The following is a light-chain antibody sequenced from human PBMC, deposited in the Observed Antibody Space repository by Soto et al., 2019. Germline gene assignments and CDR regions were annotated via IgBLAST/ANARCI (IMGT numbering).Light chain of an antibody. Sequence: IQMTQSPSSPSAFIADRVTITCRASQRIRNYLNWYQHKPGKAPKLLIYDASNLESGVPSRFSGSGSGTDFSLSISSLQPEDIATYYCQQSYSTPRTFGQGTKVDIK. V-gene: IGKV1-39*01. CDR1: QRIRNY. CDR3: QQSYSTPRT. J-gene: IGKJ1*01. CDR2: DAS.